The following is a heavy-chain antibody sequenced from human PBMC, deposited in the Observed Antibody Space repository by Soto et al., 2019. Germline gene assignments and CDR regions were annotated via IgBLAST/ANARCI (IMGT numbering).Heavy chain of an antibody. CDR1: GGTFSSYA. CDR2: IIPIFGTA. CDR3: AYYYDSSGYGYYYYGMDV. Sequence: QVQLVQSGAEVKKPGSSVKVSCKASGGTFSSYAISWVRQAPGQGLEWMGGIIPIFGTANYAQKFQGRVTITADESTSTAYMELSSLRSEDTAVYYCAYYYDSSGYGYYYYGMDVWGQGTTVSVTS. D-gene: IGHD3-22*01. V-gene: IGHV1-69*01. J-gene: IGHJ6*02.